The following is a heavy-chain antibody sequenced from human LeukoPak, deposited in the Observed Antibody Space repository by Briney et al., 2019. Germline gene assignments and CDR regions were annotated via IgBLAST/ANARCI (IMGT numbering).Heavy chain of an antibody. CDR3: ALTIYDSSFAYSDY. D-gene: IGHD3-22*01. Sequence: SETLSLTCAVYGGSFSGYYWSWIRQPPGRGLEWIGEINHSGSTNYNPSLKSRVTISVDTSKNQFSLKLSSVTAADTAVYYCALTIYDSSFAYSDYWGQGTLVTVSS. J-gene: IGHJ4*02. CDR1: GGSFSGYY. V-gene: IGHV4-34*01. CDR2: INHSGST.